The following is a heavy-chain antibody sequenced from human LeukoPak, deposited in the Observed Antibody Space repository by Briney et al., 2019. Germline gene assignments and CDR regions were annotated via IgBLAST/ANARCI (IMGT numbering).Heavy chain of an antibody. V-gene: IGHV4-59*08. Sequence: SETLSLTCTVSGGFISTYYWSWIRQPPGKGLEWIGYLHYSGGTNYNPSLKSRVTTSVDTSRNHFSLNLSSVTAADTAVYYCARHRIAVSGSVFALWGQGTLVTVSS. CDR1: GGFISTYY. CDR2: LHYSGGT. J-gene: IGHJ4*02. CDR3: ARHRIAVSGSVFAL. D-gene: IGHD6-19*01.